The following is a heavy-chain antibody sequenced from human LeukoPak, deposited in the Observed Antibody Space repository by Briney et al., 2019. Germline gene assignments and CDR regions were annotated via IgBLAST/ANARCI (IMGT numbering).Heavy chain of an antibody. CDR2: ISRDSAYM. J-gene: IGHJ6*04. Sequence: GSLRLSCAASGFTFTTYDMNWVRQAPGKGLEWVSYISRDSAYMYLADSVRGRFTISRDNAKNSLYLQMNSLRGEDTAVYYCARDDASTARASGMDVWGKGTTVTVSS. CDR3: ARDDASTARASGMDV. CDR1: GFTFTTYD. D-gene: IGHD6-6*01. V-gene: IGHV3-21*01.